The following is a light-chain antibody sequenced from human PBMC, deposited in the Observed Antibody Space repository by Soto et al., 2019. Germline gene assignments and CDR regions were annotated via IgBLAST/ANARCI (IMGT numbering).Light chain of an antibody. V-gene: IGLV2-8*01. CDR2: EVT. CDR3: SSFAASNPWV. CDR1: SSDVGAYNY. Sequence: QSALTQPPSASGSPGQSVTISCTGTSSDVGAYNYVSWYQKHAGKAPKLVIYEVTKRPSGVPDRFSGSKSANTASLTVSGLQAEDEADYYCSSFAASNPWVFGGGTKVTVL. J-gene: IGLJ3*02.